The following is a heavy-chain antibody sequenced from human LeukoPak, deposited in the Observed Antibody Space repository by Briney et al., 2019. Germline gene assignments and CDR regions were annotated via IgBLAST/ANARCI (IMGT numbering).Heavy chain of an antibody. J-gene: IGHJ3*02. CDR3: ARGLVYENGNSPLGAFDI. D-gene: IGHD4-23*01. Sequence: GGSLRLSCAASGFTFSSYAMHWVRQAPGKGLEWVAVISYDESNKYYADSVKGRFTISRDNSKNTLFLQMNSLRADDTAIYYCARGLVYENGNSPLGAFDIWGQGTTVTVSS. CDR2: ISYDESNK. CDR1: GFTFSSYA. V-gene: IGHV3-30*14.